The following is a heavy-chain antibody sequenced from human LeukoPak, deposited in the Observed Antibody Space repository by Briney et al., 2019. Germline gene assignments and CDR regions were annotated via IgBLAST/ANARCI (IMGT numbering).Heavy chain of an antibody. D-gene: IGHD3-22*01. J-gene: IGHJ4*02. CDR3: ARGPMYYYDSSGYYGTDYFDY. CDR2: INWNGGST. CDR1: GFTFSSYW. Sequence: PGGSLRLSCAASGFTFSSYWMSWVRQAPGKGLEWVSGINWNGGSTGYADSVKGRLTISRDNAKNSLYLQMNSLRAEDTALYYCARGPMYYYDSSGYYGTDYFDYWGQGTLVTVSS. V-gene: IGHV3-20*04.